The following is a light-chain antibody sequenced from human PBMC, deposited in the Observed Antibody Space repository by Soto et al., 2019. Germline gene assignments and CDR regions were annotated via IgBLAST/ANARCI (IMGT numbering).Light chain of an antibody. Sequence: QSVLTQPPSASGSPGQSVTISCTGTSSDVGGYNYVSWYQQHPGKAPKLMIYEVNKRPSGVPDRFSGSTSGNTASLTVSGVQAEDEGDYYCSSHAGSKRVFGTGTKVTVL. CDR1: SSDVGGYNY. CDR3: SSHAGSKRV. V-gene: IGLV2-8*01. J-gene: IGLJ1*01. CDR2: EVN.